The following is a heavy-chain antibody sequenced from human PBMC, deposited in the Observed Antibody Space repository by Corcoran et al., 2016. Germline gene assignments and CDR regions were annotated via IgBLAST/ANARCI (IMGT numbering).Heavy chain of an antibody. CDR1: GDSVFSNSAT. V-gene: IGHV6-1*01. CDR2: TYYRSKWYN. CDR3: ARGGVAARDWFDP. J-gene: IGHJ5*02. D-gene: IGHD2-15*01. Sequence: QVQLQQSGPGLAAASQTLSLTCAISGDSVFSNSATWNWIRQSPSRGLEWLGRTYYRSKWYNDYAESGKSRITINPDTSKNQFSLHLNSVTPEDTAVYYCARGGVAARDWFDPWGQGTLVTVSS.